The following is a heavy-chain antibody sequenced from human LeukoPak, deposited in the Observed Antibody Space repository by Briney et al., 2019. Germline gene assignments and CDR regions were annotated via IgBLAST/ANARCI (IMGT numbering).Heavy chain of an antibody. CDR2: ITTSDGNT. J-gene: IGHJ4*02. CDR1: GFTFSSYT. Sequence: GGSLRLSCAASGFTFSSYTLSWVRQAPGKGLEWVSTITTSDGNTYYADSVKGRFTVSRDNSKNTLFLQINSLRAEDTAVYYCAKDGGLWVSAHWGDSWGRGTLVTVSS. D-gene: IGHD7-27*01. CDR3: AKDGGLWVSAHWGDS. V-gene: IGHV3-23*01.